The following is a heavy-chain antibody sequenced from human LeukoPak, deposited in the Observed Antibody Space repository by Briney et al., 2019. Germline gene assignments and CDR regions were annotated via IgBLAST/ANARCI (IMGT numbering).Heavy chain of an antibody. Sequence: PGGSLRLSCEASGFTFRSYGMSWVRQAPGKGLEWVSVISGSGRKTDYADSAKGRFTISRDNSKNTMYLLMNSLRVEDTAEYYCAKGLGYDYVWGEGNLYDYWGQGILVTVSS. J-gene: IGHJ4*02. CDR2: ISGSGRKT. V-gene: IGHV3-23*01. CDR1: GFTFRSYG. D-gene: IGHD3-16*01. CDR3: AKGLGYDYVWGEGNLYDY.